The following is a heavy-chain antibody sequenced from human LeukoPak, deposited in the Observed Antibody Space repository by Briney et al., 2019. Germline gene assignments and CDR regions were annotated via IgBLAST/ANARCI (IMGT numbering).Heavy chain of an antibody. CDR3: ARGLSRYYYDSSGYSKPYYFDY. CDR1: GYTFTIYD. D-gene: IGHD3-22*01. CDR2: MNPNSGNT. Sequence: ASVKVSCKASGYTFTIYDINWVRQATGQGLEWMGWMNPNSGNTGYAQKFQGRVTITRNTSISTAYMELSSLRSEDTAVYYCARGLSRYYYDSSGYSKPYYFDYWGQGTLVTVSS. J-gene: IGHJ4*02. V-gene: IGHV1-8*01.